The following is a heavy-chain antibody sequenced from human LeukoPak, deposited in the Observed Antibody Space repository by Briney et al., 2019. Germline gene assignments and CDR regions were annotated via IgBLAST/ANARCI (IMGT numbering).Heavy chain of an antibody. CDR2: IYNSGAKI. V-gene: IGHV3-23*01. Sequence: GGSLRLSCAVSGLTFSTYSMTWVRQGPGKGLEWVSSIYNSGAKIFYADSVKGRFTISRDNSKNMLYLQMNSLRVEDTDVYYCAKDVAPDSGWDLDYWGQGTLVTVSS. J-gene: IGHJ4*02. CDR3: AKDVAPDSGWDLDY. D-gene: IGHD6-19*01. CDR1: GLTFSTYS.